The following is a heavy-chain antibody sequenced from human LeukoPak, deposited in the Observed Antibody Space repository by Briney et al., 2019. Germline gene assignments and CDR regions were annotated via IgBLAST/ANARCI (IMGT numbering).Heavy chain of an antibody. CDR3: ARGEYYYDSSGYPDHFDY. Sequence: PGGSLRLSCAASGFTFSSYSMNWVRQAPGKGPEWVSSISSSSSYIYYADSVKGRFTISRDNAKNSLYLQMNSLRAEDTAVYYCARGEYYYDSSGYPDHFDYWGQGTLVTVSS. J-gene: IGHJ4*02. D-gene: IGHD3-22*01. CDR2: ISSSSSYI. V-gene: IGHV3-21*01. CDR1: GFTFSSYS.